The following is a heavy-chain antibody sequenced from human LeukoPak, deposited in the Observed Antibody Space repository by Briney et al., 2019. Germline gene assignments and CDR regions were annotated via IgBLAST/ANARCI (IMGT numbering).Heavy chain of an antibody. V-gene: IGHV4-59*01. Sequence: SETLSLTCTLSSVSISIFYWSWIRQPPGKGLEWIGYIYYSGSTNYNPSLKGRVTISADTSKNQPSLKLTSVTPADTAVYYCARVNSGSHYYFDYWGQGTLVTVSS. J-gene: IGHJ4*02. CDR2: IYYSGST. D-gene: IGHD3-10*01. CDR3: ARVNSGSHYYFDY. CDR1: SVSISIFY.